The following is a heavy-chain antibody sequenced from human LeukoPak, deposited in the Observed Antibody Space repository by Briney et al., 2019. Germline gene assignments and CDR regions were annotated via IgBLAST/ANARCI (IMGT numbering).Heavy chain of an antibody. CDR1: GFTFSSYW. J-gene: IGHJ3*02. CDR2: INSDGSST. Sequence: GGSLRLSCEASGFTFSSYWMHWVRQAPGKGLVWVSRINSDGSSTSYADSVKGRFTISRDNAKNTLSLQMNSLRAEDTAVYYCARVGGSNAFDIWGQGTMVIVSS. V-gene: IGHV3-74*01. D-gene: IGHD1-26*01. CDR3: ARVGGSNAFDI.